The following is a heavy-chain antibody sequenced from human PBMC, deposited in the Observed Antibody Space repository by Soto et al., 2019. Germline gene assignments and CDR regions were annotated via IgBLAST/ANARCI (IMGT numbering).Heavy chain of an antibody. CDR1: GGSFSGYY. CDR3: ARGEGYCTNGVCRYHNWFDP. J-gene: IGHJ5*02. Sequence: PSETLSLTSAVYGGSFSGYYWSWIRQPPGKGLEWIGEINHSGSTNYNPSLKSRVTISVDTSKNQFSLKLSSVTAADTAVYYCARGEGYCTNGVCRYHNWFDPWGQGTLVTVSS. V-gene: IGHV4-34*01. D-gene: IGHD2-8*01. CDR2: INHSGST.